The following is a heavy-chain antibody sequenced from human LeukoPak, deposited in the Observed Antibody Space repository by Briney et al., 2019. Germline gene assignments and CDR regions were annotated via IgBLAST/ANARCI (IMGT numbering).Heavy chain of an antibody. Sequence: PGGSLRLSCAASGFTFSDYYMTWIRQAPGKGLEWVSYISSSSIYTDYGDSVKGRFTISRDNAKNSLYLQMNSLRAEDTAMYYCARGRDGYPGGYWGQGTLVTVSS. CDR3: ARGRDGYPGGY. D-gene: IGHD5-24*01. V-gene: IGHV3-11*06. CDR1: GFTFSDYY. J-gene: IGHJ4*02. CDR2: ISSSSIYT.